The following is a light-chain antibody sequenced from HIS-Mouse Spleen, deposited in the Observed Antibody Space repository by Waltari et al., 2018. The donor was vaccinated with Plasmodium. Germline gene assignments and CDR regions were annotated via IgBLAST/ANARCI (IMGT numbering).Light chain of an antibody. CDR1: ALPIKS. CDR3: YSTDSSGNHRV. CDR2: EDS. J-gene: IGLJ3*02. V-gene: IGLV3-10*01. Sequence: SYELTQPPSVSVSPGQTDTITYSVDALPIKSVYWYPQKSGQAPVLVIYEDSKRPSGIPERFSGSSSGTMATLTISGAQVEDEADYYCYSTDSSGNHRVFGGGTKLTVL.